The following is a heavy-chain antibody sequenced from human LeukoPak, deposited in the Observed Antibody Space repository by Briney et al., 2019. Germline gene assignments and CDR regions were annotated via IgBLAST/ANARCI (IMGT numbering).Heavy chain of an antibody. Sequence: TGGSLRLSCAASGFTFSSYSMNWVRQAPGKGLEWVSSISSSGSYIYYADSVKGRFTISRDNAKNSLYLQMNSLRAEDTAVYYCARDCIGCSSTMDVWGKGTTVTVSS. CDR2: ISSSGSYI. D-gene: IGHD2-2*01. CDR3: ARDCIGCSSTMDV. CDR1: GFTFSSYS. J-gene: IGHJ6*03. V-gene: IGHV3-21*01.